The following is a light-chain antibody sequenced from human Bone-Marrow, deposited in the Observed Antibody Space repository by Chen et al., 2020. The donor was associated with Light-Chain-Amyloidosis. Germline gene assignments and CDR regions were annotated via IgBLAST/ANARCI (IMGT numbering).Light chain of an antibody. J-gene: IGKJ2*01. V-gene: IGKV3-11*01. Sequence: EIVLRQSPATLSLSPGERATLPCRASQSVSSYFAWYQQKPGQAPRLLIYDASNRATGIPARFSGSGSGTDFTLTISSLEPEDFAVYYCQQRSNWLYTFGQGTRLEIK. CDR2: DAS. CDR1: QSVSSY. CDR3: QQRSNWLYT.